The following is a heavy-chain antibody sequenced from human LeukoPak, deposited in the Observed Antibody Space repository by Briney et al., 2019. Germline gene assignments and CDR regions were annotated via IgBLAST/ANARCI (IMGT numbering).Heavy chain of an antibody. Sequence: PSETLSLTCTVSGGSISSSSYYWGWIRQPPGKGLEWIGSIYYSGSTYYNPPLKSRVTISVDTSKNQFSLKLSSVTAADTAVYYCARRGDGYNSDYWGQGTLVTVSS. CDR1: GGSISSSSYY. D-gene: IGHD5-24*01. J-gene: IGHJ4*02. CDR3: ARRGDGYNSDY. CDR2: IYYSGST. V-gene: IGHV4-39*01.